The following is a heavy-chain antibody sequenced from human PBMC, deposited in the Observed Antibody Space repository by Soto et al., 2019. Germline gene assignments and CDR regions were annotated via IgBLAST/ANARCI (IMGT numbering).Heavy chain of an antibody. CDR1: GFTFSSYS. CDR2: ISSSSSTI. V-gene: IGHV3-48*02. J-gene: IGHJ6*02. Sequence: EVQLVESGGGLVQPGGSLRLSCAASGFTFSSYSMNWVRQAPGKGLEWVSYISSSSSTIYYADSVKGRFTISRDNAKNSLYLQMNSLRDEDTAVYYCARDPKELPYYYYYGMDVWGQGTTVTVSS. CDR3: ARDPKELPYYYYYGMDV. D-gene: IGHD1-26*01.